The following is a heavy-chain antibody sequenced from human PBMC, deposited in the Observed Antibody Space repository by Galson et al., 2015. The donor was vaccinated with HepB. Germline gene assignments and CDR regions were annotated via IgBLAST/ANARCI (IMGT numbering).Heavy chain of an antibody. J-gene: IGHJ4*01. CDR3: ARVRGRGGYGRVGSFDH. Sequence: SLRLSCAASGFTVSSNYMTWVRQAPGKGLECVSVIYSGVSAYHADSVKGRFTISRDNSKNTVHLQMNSLRAEDPAVYYCARVRGRGGYGRVGSFDHWGQGTLVTVSS. D-gene: IGHD5-12*01. CDR2: IYSGVSA. CDR1: GFTVSSNY. V-gene: IGHV3-53*01.